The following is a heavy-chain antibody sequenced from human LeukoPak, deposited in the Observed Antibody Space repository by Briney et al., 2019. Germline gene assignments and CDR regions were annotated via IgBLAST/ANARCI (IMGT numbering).Heavy chain of an antibody. CDR2: ISYDGSNK. Sequence: PGGSLRLSCAASGFTFSSYTMHWVRQAPGKGLEWVAVISYDGSNKYYADSVKGRFTISRDNSKNTLYPQMNSLRAEDTAVYYCARGDYGDYYGMDVWGQGTTVTVSS. CDR3: ARGDYGDYYGMDV. CDR1: GFTFSSYT. D-gene: IGHD4-17*01. V-gene: IGHV3-30-3*01. J-gene: IGHJ6*02.